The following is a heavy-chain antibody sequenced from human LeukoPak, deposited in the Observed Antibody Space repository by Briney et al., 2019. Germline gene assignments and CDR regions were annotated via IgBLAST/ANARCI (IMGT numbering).Heavy chain of an antibody. CDR3: ARDKYCTSGVCYFDY. D-gene: IGHD2-8*01. CDR1: GGSISSGGYY. CDR2: IHYSGST. Sequence: SETLSLTCTVSGGSISSGGYYWTWIRQYPGKGLEWIGYIHYSGSTYYNPSLKTRVTILMDTSKNQLSLKLQSVTAADTAVYYCARDKYCTSGVCYFDYWGQGTLVTVSS. V-gene: IGHV4-31*03. J-gene: IGHJ4*02.